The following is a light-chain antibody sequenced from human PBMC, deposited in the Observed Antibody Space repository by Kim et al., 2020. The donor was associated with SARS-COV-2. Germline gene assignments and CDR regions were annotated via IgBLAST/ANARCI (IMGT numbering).Light chain of an antibody. CDR1: QRLFNNDDDNTY. V-gene: IGKV2-40*01. CDR3: MQRIDFPWT. CDR2: TAS. Sequence: DNVMTQTPLSLPVTPGEPASISCKSSQRLFNNDDDNTYVDWYVQKPGQSPQLLIYTASYRASGVPDRFSGSGSGTDFTLKISRVEAEDVGIYYCMQRIDFPWTFGQGTKVDIK. J-gene: IGKJ1*01.